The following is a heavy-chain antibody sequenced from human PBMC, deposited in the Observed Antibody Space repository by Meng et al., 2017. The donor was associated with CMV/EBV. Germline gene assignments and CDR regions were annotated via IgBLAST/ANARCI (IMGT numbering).Heavy chain of an antibody. Sequence: KVACKASGGTFSSYAVSWVRQAPGQGLEWMGGIIPIFSTANYAEKFQGRVTIAADESTSTAYMELSSLRSEDAAVYYCARGSAGSFDYWGQGTLVTVSS. J-gene: IGHJ4*02. CDR3: ARGSAGSFDY. CDR2: IIPIFSTA. D-gene: IGHD6-19*01. CDR1: GGTFSSYA. V-gene: IGHV1-69*01.